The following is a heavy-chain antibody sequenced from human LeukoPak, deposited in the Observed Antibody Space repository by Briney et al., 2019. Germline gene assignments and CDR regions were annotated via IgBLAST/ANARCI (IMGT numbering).Heavy chain of an antibody. CDR3: ARGRVQLWGRYNWFDP. D-gene: IGHD5-18*01. V-gene: IGHV4-34*01. Sequence: PSETLSLTCAVYGGSFSGYYWSWIRQPPGKGLEWIGEINHSGSTNYNPSLKSRVTISVDTSKNQFSLKLSSVTAADTAVYYCARGRVQLWGRYNWFDPWGQGTLVTVSS. CDR2: INHSGST. J-gene: IGHJ5*02. CDR1: GGSFSGYY.